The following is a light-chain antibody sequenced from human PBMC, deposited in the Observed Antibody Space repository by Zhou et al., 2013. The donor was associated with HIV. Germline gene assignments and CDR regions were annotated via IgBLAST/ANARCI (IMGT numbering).Light chain of an antibody. CDR2: DTS. CDR1: QRLKFSD. CDR3: QQFET. Sequence: IVLTQSPGTLSLSPGMRATLSCKTSQRLKFSDLAWYQQKPGRAPRLLLYDTSKRATGTPDRFGGGGSGTDFTLTISRLQPEDFAVYYCQQFETFGQGTKLEI. V-gene: IGKV3-20*01. J-gene: IGKJ2*01.